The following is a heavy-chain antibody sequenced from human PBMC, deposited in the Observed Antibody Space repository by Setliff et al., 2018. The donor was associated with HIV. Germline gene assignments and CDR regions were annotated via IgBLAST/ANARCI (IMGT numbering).Heavy chain of an antibody. Sequence: PSETLSLTCTVSGGSISSSIYYWGWIRQPPGKGLEWIGSIYYSGSTYYNPSLKSRVTISVDTSKNQFSLKLSSVTAADTAVYYCARLQSYCSITSCYRVGGIGYWGQGTLVTVSS. D-gene: IGHD2-2*01. J-gene: IGHJ4*02. V-gene: IGHV4-39*01. CDR2: IYYSGST. CDR1: GGSISSSIYY. CDR3: ARLQSYCSITSCYRVGGIGY.